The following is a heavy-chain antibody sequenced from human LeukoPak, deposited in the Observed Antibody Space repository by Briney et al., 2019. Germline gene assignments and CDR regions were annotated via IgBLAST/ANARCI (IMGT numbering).Heavy chain of an antibody. D-gene: IGHD1-26*01. CDR1: GFTFSSYS. V-gene: IGHV3-21*01. Sequence: PGGSLRLSCAASGFTFSSYSMNWVRQAPGKGLEWVSSTSSSSSYIYYADSVKGRFTISRDNAKDTLYLQMNSLRVEDTAVYYCARGGGIYGLWDYWGQGTLVTVSS. CDR2: TSSSSSYI. J-gene: IGHJ4*02. CDR3: ARGGGIYGLWDY.